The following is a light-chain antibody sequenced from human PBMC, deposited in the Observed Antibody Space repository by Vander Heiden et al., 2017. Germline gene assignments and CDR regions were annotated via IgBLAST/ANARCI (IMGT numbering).Light chain of an antibody. CDR2: GAS. V-gene: IGKV3-15*01. J-gene: IGKJ5*01. Sequence: EMLLTQPPATLSLPPGERATLSCRASQSVRTNLAWYQHKPGQAPRLRIYGASTRVTGIPARFSGSGSGTEFTLTISSLQSEDVAVYYCQQYNNWPPGITFGQGTRLEIK. CDR1: QSVRTN. CDR3: QQYNNWPPGIT.